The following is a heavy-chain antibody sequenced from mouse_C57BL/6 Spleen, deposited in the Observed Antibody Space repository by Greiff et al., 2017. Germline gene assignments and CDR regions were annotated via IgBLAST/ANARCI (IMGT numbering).Heavy chain of an antibody. CDR2: IDPSDSET. CDR1: GYAFTSYW. Sequence: QVQLQQPGAGLVRPGSSLKLSCKASGYAFTSYWMPWVHQSPIQGLEWIGTIDPSDSETHYNQKFQDKATLTVDKSSSTAYMQLSSLTSEDSAVYYCARASLSNPYYFDYWGQGTTLTVSS. D-gene: IGHD2-5*01. CDR3: ARASLSNPYYFDY. J-gene: IGHJ2*01. V-gene: IGHV1-52*01.